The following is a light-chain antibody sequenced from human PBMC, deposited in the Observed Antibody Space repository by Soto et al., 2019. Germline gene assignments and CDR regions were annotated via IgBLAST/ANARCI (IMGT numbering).Light chain of an antibody. CDR1: STDVGGYNY. CDR2: DVS. CDR3: NSYSSSTTLYL. Sequence: QSALTQPSSVSRSPGQSITISCTGTSTDVGGYNYVSWYQQHPGKAPKLMISDVSNRPSGVSIRFSGSKSGNTASLTISGLQAEDEADYYCNSYSSSTTLYLFGTGTKVTV. V-gene: IGLV2-14*01. J-gene: IGLJ1*01.